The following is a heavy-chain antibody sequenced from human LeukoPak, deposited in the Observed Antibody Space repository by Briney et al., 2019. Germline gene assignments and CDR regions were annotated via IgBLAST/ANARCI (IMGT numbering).Heavy chain of an antibody. D-gene: IGHD5-24*01. CDR2: ISSSSSYT. J-gene: IGHJ4*02. V-gene: IGHV3-11*03. Sequence: PGGSLRLSCAASGFTFSDYYMSWIRQAPGKGLEGVSYISSSSSYTNYADSVKGRFTISRDNAKNSLYLQTNSLRAEDTAVYYCARRMATIYFDYWGQGTLVTVSS. CDR3: ARRMATIYFDY. CDR1: GFTFSDYY.